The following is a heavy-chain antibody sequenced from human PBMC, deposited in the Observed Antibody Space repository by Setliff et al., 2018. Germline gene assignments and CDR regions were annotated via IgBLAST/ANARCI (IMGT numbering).Heavy chain of an antibody. J-gene: IGHJ4*02. V-gene: IGHV4-39*01. Sequence: SETLSLTCTVSGGSINSSTYNSRSYYWGWIRPPPGKGLEWIGRIYYSGNNYYNASLKSRLTISVDTSKNQFSLKLRSVTAADTAVYYCARTGTYRYFDYWGQGILVTVSS. D-gene: IGHD1-1*01. CDR3: ARTGTYRYFDY. CDR2: IYYSGNN. CDR1: GGSINSSTYNSRSYY.